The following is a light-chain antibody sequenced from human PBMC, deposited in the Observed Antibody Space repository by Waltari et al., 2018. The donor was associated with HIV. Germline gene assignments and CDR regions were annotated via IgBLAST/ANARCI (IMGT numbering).Light chain of an antibody. J-gene: IGKJ3*01. CDR3: QQYSNWPLT. CDR1: QSISNN. V-gene: IGKV3-15*01. Sequence: VMPQYLATLSVSPGEVATLSGRASQSISNNLAWYQQKPGQAPRLLIYGASTRATGIPAGFSGNGSGTEFSLTISSLQSEDFAVYSCQQYSNWPLTFGPGTKVDIK. CDR2: GAS.